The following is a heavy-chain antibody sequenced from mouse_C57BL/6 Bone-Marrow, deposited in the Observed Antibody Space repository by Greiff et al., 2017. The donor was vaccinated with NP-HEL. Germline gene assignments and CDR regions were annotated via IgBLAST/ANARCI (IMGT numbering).Heavy chain of an antibody. Sequence: LQESGPGLVKPSQSLSLTCSVTGYSITSGYYWNWIRQFPGNKLEWMGYISYDGSNNYNPSLKNRISITRDTSKNQFFLKLNSVTTEDTATYYCAREGYGSSPMDYWGQGTSVTVSS. J-gene: IGHJ4*01. CDR3: AREGYGSSPMDY. D-gene: IGHD1-1*01. CDR2: ISYDGSN. V-gene: IGHV3-6*01. CDR1: GYSITSGYY.